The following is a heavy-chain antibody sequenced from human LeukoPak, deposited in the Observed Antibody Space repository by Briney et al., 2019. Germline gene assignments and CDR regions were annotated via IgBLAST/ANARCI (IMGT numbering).Heavy chain of an antibody. D-gene: IGHD6-6*01. J-gene: IGHJ4*02. CDR1: GFTFSSYW. CDR3: ARDLRVVAVGIAAPKGY. CDR2: IKQDGSEK. Sequence: PGGSLRLSCAASGFTFSSYWMSWVRQAPGKGLEWVANIKQDGSEKYYVDSVKGRFTISRDNAKNSLHLQMNSLRAEDTAVYYCARDLRVVAVGIAAPKGYWGQGTLVTVSS. V-gene: IGHV3-7*01.